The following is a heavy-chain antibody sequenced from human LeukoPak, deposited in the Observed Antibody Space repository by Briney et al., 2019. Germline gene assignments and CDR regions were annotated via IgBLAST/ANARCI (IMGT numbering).Heavy chain of an antibody. CDR1: GYTFTSHG. D-gene: IGHD6-13*01. Sequence: ASVKISCKPSGYTFTSHGISWVRQAPGEGLEWRGCISPDKGNTNYAQKLQGRVTMTIHTSTSTASIALRSLKTEDTAAYYSASDQRGYSRSWYSSEFDYWGQGTLVTASS. V-gene: IGHV1-18*01. CDR2: ISPDKGNT. CDR3: ASDQRGYSRSWYSSEFDY. J-gene: IGHJ4*02.